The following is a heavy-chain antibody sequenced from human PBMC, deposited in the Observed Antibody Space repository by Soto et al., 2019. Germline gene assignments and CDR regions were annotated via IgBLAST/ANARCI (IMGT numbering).Heavy chain of an antibody. Sequence: SETLSLTCTVSGVSISSYYWSWIRQPPGKGLEWIGYIYYSGSTNYNPSLKSRVTISVDTSKNQFSLKLSSVTAADTAVYYCGRGYYDYFGGGYRYPGTINYGGREPLVTFS. CDR3: GRGYYDYFGGGYRYPGTINY. J-gene: IGHJ4*02. D-gene: IGHD3-16*02. V-gene: IGHV4-59*01. CDR1: GVSISSYY. CDR2: IYYSGST.